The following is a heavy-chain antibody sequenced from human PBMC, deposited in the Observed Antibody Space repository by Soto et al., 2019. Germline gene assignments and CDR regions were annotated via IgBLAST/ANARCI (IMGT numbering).Heavy chain of an antibody. CDR2: IYADNSDS. CDR1: GYTFTNYW. Sequence: LKISCKGSGYTFTNYWHGWVRQMPGKGLEWMGNIYADNSDSKYSPSFQGQVSTSADKSISTAYLQWSSLKASDTAMYYCARLYGYYDSSGYHYYFDYWGQGTRVTVSS. V-gene: IGHV5-51*01. J-gene: IGHJ4*02. D-gene: IGHD3-22*01. CDR3: ARLYGYYDSSGYHYYFDY.